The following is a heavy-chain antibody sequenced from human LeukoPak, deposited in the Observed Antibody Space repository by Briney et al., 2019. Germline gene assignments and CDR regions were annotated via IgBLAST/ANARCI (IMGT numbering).Heavy chain of an antibody. V-gene: IGHV1-24*01. J-gene: IGHJ6*02. D-gene: IGHD4-11*01. CDR1: GYTLTELS. Sequence: ASVKVSCKVSGYTLTELSMHWVRQAPGKGLEWMGGFDPEDGETIYAQKFQGRVTMTEDTSTDTAYMELSSLRSEDTAVYYCATSNGDYYYYGMDVWGQGTTVTVS. CDR3: ATSNGDYYYYGMDV. CDR2: FDPEDGET.